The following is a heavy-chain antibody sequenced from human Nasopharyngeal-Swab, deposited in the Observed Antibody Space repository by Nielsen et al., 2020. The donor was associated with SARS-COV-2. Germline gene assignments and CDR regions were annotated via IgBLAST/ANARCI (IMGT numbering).Heavy chain of an antibody. CDR2: TYYRSKWYN. CDR1: GDSVSSSSAA. D-gene: IGHD4-17*01. V-gene: IGHV6-1*01. J-gene: IGHJ6*03. Sequence: QTRSRTCAISGDSVSSSSAAWNWIRQSPSRGLEWLGRTYYRSKWYNDYAVSVKSRITINPDTSKNQFSLHLNSVTPEDTAVYYCARARGAYGDYYYYYYTDVWGKGTTVTVSS. CDR3: ARARGAYGDYYYYYYTDV.